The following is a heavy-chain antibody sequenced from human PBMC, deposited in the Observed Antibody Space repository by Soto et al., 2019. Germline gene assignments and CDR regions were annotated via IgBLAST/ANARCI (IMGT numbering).Heavy chain of an antibody. CDR1: GYTFTSYD. CDR2: MNPNSGNT. Sequence: ASVKVSCKASGYTFTSYDINWVRQATGQGLEWMGWMNPNSGNTGYAQKFQGRVTITADESTSTAYMELSSLRSEDTAVYYCARGYCISTSCYPDLCYYYYYGMDVWGQGTTVTVSS. CDR3: ARGYCISTSCYPDLCYYYYYGMDV. V-gene: IGHV1-8*01. D-gene: IGHD2-2*01. J-gene: IGHJ6*02.